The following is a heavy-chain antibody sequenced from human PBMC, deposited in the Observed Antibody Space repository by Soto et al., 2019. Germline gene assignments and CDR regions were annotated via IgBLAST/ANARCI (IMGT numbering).Heavy chain of an antibody. CDR3: ARRAKGGYYVDV. CDR2: IKYDGTIT. CDR1: GFPFSGYW. V-gene: IGHV3-74*01. D-gene: IGHD6-13*01. J-gene: IGHJ6*03. Sequence: EVQLVESGGGSVQPGESLRLSCADSGFPFSGYWIHWVRQAPGKGLMWVSRIKYDGTITNYADSLKGRLTISRDNAKNTVYLQMNSLRVEDTAGFHCARRAKGGYYVDVWGKGTTVTVSS.